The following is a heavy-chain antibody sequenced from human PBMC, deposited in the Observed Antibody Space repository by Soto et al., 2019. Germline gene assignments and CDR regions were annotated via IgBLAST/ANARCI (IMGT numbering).Heavy chain of an antibody. J-gene: IGHJ6*02. CDR2: IHPDFSEA. Sequence: GGSLRLSCVVSGFTLHNFWVTWVLHAPGKALEWVAHIHPDFSEAEYLESLKGRWRIARDNGKNSLYLEMNNLRVEDTAVYYCARERWFSPLHYYYLLDVWGQGTTVTVSS. D-gene: IGHD2-15*01. CDR3: ARERWFSPLHYYYLLDV. V-gene: IGHV3-7*01. CDR1: GFTLHNFW.